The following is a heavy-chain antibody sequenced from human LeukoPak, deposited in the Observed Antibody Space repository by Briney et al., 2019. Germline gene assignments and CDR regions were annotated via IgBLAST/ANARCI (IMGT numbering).Heavy chain of an antibody. CDR1: GGSISSSNW. CDR3: ARAPTYYDILTGHTYFDY. J-gene: IGHJ4*02. D-gene: IGHD3-9*01. Sequence: SETLSLTCADSGGSISSSNWWSWVRQSPEKGLEWIGEVYYTGSPNYNPTLESRLTISVDKSKNQFSLKLTSVTAADTAVYYCARAPTYYDILTGHTYFDYWGQGTLVTVSS. CDR2: VYYTGSP. V-gene: IGHV4-4*02.